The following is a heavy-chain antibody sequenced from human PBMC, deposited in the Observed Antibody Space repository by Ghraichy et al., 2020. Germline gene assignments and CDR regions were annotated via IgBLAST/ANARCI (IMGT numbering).Heavy chain of an antibody. Sequence: GGSLRLSCAASGFTFSSYAMSWVRQAPGKGLEWVSAISGSGGSTYYADSVKGRFTISRDNSKNTLYLQMNSLRAEDTAVYYCAKEAYDILTGYYPGYYFDYWGQGTLVTVSS. CDR2: ISGSGGST. V-gene: IGHV3-23*01. CDR3: AKEAYDILTGYYPGYYFDY. J-gene: IGHJ4*02. D-gene: IGHD3-9*01. CDR1: GFTFSSYA.